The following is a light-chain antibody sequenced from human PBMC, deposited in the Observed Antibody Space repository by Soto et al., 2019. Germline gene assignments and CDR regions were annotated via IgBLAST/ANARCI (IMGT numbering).Light chain of an antibody. CDR3: QQYGSSPRT. V-gene: IGKV3-20*01. Sequence: EILMTQSPATLSVSPGERATLSCRASQSVSSSFLAWYQQKVGQAPRLLIYGASSRATGIPDRFSGSGSGTDFTLTISRLEPEDFAVYYCQQYGSSPRTFGQGTRLEI. J-gene: IGKJ5*01. CDR2: GAS. CDR1: QSVSSSF.